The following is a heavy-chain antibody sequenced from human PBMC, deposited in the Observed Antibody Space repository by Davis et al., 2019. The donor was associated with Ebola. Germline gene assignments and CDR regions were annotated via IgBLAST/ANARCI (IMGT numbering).Heavy chain of an antibody. V-gene: IGHV3-23*01. CDR3: ARDGPGSGYDY. D-gene: IGHD3-22*01. Sequence: GESLKISCAASGFTFSSYAMSWVRQAPGKGLEWVSTIGGGGVSRYYADSVKGRFTISRDNSKNTLYLQMNTLRAEDTAVYYCARDGPGSGYDYWGQGTLVTVSS. J-gene: IGHJ4*02. CDR2: IGGGGVSR. CDR1: GFTFSSYA.